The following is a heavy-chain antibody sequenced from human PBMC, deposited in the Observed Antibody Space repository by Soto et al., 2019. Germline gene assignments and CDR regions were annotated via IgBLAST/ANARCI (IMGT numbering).Heavy chain of an antibody. V-gene: IGHV3-74*03. CDR1: GFTFTTYW. CDR2: INRDGRIT. CDR3: ERDDGTAVLVRGFDH. J-gene: IGHJ4*02. Sequence: EVQLVESGGGLVQPGGSLRLSCAASGFTFTTYWMHWVRQAPGTGLVWVADINRDGRITKYAGYVKGRVTISRDNSKHTLSLHMNRLRAEDTAMYYCERDDGTAVLVRGFDHWGQGALVTVSS. D-gene: IGHD4-17*01.